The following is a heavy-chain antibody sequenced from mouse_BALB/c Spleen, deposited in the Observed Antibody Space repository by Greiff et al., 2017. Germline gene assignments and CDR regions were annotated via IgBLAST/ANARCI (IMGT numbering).Heavy chain of an antibody. V-gene: IGHV7-1*02. CDR1: GFTFSDFY. CDR3: ARASYGNFHAMDY. CDR2: SRNKANDYTT. J-gene: IGHJ4*01. Sequence: EVKVVESGGGLVQPGGSLRLSCSTSGFTFSDFYMEWVRQPPGKRLEWIAASRNKANDYTTEYSASVKGRFIVSRDTSQIILYLQMNALSAEDTAIYYCARASYGNFHAMDYWGQGTSVTVSS. D-gene: IGHD2-1*01.